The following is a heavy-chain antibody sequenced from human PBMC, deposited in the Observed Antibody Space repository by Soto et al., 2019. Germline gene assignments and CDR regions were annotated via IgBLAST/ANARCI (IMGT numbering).Heavy chain of an antibody. CDR2: IDHSGYT. Sequence: TLSLTCAVYGGSFSGYYWNWIRQPPGKGLEWIGEIDHSGYTNYNPSLKSRVTISVDTSRNQFSLRLTSVTAADTAVYYCARVRDWFDPWGQGTLVTGSS. D-gene: IGHD3-3*01. CDR3: ARVRDWFDP. J-gene: IGHJ5*02. CDR1: GGSFSGYY. V-gene: IGHV4-34*01.